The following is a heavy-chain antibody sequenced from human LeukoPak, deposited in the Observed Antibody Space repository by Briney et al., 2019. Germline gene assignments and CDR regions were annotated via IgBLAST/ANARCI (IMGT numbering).Heavy chain of an antibody. CDR3: AKPSGYSGYDTFDY. CDR1: GFTFDDYA. J-gene: IGHJ4*02. D-gene: IGHD5-12*01. CDR2: ISGSGGST. V-gene: IGHV3-23*01. Sequence: GGSLRLSCAASGFTFDDYAMSWVRQAPGKGLEWVSAISGSGGSTYYADSVKGRFTISRDNSKNTLYLQMNSLRAEDTAVYYCAKPSGYSGYDTFDYWGQGTLVTVSS.